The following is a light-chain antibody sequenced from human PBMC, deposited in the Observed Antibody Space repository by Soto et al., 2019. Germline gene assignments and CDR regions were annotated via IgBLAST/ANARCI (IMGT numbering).Light chain of an antibody. V-gene: IGKV3D-7*01. CDR3: LQDYNYPFT. Sequence: EIVLTQSPGTLSLSPGERATLPCRASQAVSSSYLAWYQQKPGKAPQILIYGASTLQTGVASRFSGSGPATDFTLTISSLQPEDSAAYYCLQDYNYPFTFGQGTKVDIK. CDR1: QAVSSSY. J-gene: IGKJ2*01. CDR2: GAS.